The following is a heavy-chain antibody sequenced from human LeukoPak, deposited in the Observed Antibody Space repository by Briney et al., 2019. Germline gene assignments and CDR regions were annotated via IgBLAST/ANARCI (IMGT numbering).Heavy chain of an antibody. D-gene: IGHD4-17*01. V-gene: IGHV3-9*01. CDR1: GFTFDDYA. Sequence: GGSLRLSCAASGFTFDDYAMHWARQAPGKGLEWVSGISWNSGSIGYADSVKGRFTISRDNAKNSLYLQMNSLRAEDTALYYCAKDIMTTVTYYFDYWGQGTLVTVSS. CDR2: ISWNSGSI. J-gene: IGHJ4*02. CDR3: AKDIMTTVTYYFDY.